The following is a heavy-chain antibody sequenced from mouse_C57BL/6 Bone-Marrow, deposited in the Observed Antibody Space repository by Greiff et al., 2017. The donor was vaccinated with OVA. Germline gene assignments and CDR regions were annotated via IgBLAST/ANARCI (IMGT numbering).Heavy chain of an antibody. V-gene: IGHV1-4*01. J-gene: IGHJ4*01. Sequence: QVQLQQSGAELARPGASVKMSCKASGYTFTSYTMHWVKQRPGQGLEWIGYINPSSGYTKYNQKFKDKATLTADKSSSTAYMQLSSLTSEDSAVYYCAMVTTEAMDYWGQGTSVTVSS. D-gene: IGHD2-2*01. CDR2: INPSSGYT. CDR3: AMVTTEAMDY. CDR1: GYTFTSYT.